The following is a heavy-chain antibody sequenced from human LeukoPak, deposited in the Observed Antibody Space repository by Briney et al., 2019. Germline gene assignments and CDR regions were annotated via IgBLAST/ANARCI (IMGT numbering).Heavy chain of an antibody. D-gene: IGHD2-15*01. J-gene: IGHJ4*02. Sequence: GGSLRLSCAASGFVLSDYCMHWVRQAPGKGLEWVSYISSVGTTIYYADSVKGRFTISRDNAKNSLYLQMNSLRAEDTAIYYCARCIGGYYFVYWGQGTLVTVSS. CDR2: ISSVGTTI. CDR3: ARCIGGYYFVY. CDR1: GFVLSDYC. V-gene: IGHV3-48*04.